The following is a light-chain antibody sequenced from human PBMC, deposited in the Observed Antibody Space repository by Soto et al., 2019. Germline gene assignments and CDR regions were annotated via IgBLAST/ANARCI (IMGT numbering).Light chain of an antibody. CDR3: QQYYSQPYT. V-gene: IGKV4-1*01. CDR1: QSILYSSNNKNH. CDR2: WAS. J-gene: IGKJ2*01. Sequence: DIVMTQSPDSLAVSLGERATINCKSSQSILYSSNNKNHLAWYQQKSGQPPKLLIYWASTRESGVPDRVSGSGSGPDFTLTISSLQAEDVAVYYCQQYYSQPYTFGQGAQLALK.